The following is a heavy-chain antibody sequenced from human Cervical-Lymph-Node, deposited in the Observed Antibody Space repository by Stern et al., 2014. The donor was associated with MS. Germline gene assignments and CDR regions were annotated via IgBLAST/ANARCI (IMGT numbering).Heavy chain of an antibody. CDR2: IDPNGGST. CDR3: ARGDHYYSYGLDV. CDR1: GYTLTSYS. V-gene: IGHV1-46*03. Sequence: VQLVESGAEVKKPGASVKVSCEASGYTLTSYSMHWVRQAPGQGLEWLGVIDPNGGSTRYAQKFQGIVSMTSDTSTTTVYIEVSGLRSEDTAVYYCARGDHYYSYGLDVWGQGTTVTVSS. J-gene: IGHJ6*02.